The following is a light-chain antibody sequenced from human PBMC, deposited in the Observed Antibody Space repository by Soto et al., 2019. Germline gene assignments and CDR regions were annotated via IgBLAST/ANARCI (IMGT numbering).Light chain of an antibody. CDR1: SGSIASNY. Sequence: NFMLXXPXSXSESXGXTXXIXXXXSSGSIASNYVQWYQQRPGSAPTXXXXXXNQRPSGVPDRFSGSVDSSSNSASLTISGLKTEDEADYYCHSYESNNVVFGGGTKVTVL. CDR2: XXN. CDR3: HSYESNNVV. V-gene: IGLV6-57*02. J-gene: IGLJ3*02.